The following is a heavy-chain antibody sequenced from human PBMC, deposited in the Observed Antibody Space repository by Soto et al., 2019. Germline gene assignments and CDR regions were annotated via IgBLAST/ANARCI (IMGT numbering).Heavy chain of an antibody. CDR1: GFSLNSDEVG. CDR3: AHTGHLFDAFDF. CDR2: LYGNGDT. Sequence: QITLKESAPTLVKPTETLTLTCAFSGFSLNSDEVGVGWIRQPPGKALECLALLYGNGDTRFSPSLKSRLTITKDTSANLVVLSLANVDPVDTATYYCAHTGHLFDAFDFWGQGTLVTVSS. J-gene: IGHJ3*01. D-gene: IGHD1-1*01. V-gene: IGHV2-5*01.